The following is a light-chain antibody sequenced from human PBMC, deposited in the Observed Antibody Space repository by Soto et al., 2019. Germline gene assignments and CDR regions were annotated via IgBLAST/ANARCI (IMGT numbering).Light chain of an antibody. J-gene: IGKJ3*01. CDR1: QSVSNSY. V-gene: IGKV3-20*01. Sequence: EIVLTQSPGTLSLSPGERATLSCRASQSVSNSYLAWYQQQPGQAPRLLIYGASSRATGIPDRFSGSGSGTDFTLIISRLEPEDFAVYYCQQYGSSFTFGPGTKVDIK. CDR3: QQYGSSFT. CDR2: GAS.